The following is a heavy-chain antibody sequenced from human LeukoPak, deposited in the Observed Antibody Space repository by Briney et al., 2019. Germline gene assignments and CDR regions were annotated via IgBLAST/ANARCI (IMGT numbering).Heavy chain of an antibody. J-gene: IGHJ4*02. D-gene: IGHD3-22*01. Sequence: SETLSLTCTVSGGSMSSRYWIWIRQPPGKGLEWIGYIYYSGSTNYNPSLKSRVAISVDTSKNQFSLKLSSVTAADTAVYYCARHTGSGYYDYWGQGTLVTVSS. CDR1: GGSMSSRY. CDR3: ARHTGSGYYDY. V-gene: IGHV4-59*08. CDR2: IYYSGST.